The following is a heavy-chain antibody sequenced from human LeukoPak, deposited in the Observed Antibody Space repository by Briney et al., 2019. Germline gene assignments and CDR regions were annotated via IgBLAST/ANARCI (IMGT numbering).Heavy chain of an antibody. CDR2: IYYSGST. CDR3: AEYTSSSAYFDH. D-gene: IGHD6-6*01. Sequence: SEILSLTCIVSGGSISSSSYHCGWIRQPPGKGLEWIGNIYYSGSTYYNPSLKSRVTMSVDTSKNQFSLRVNSVTAADTAVYYCAEYTSSSAYFDHWGQGTLVTVSS. V-gene: IGHV4-39*01. J-gene: IGHJ4*02. CDR1: GGSISSSSYH.